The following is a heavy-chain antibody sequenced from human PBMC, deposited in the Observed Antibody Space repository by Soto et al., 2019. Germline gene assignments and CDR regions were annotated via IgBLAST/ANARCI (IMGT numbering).Heavy chain of an antibody. D-gene: IGHD3-22*01. V-gene: IGHV3-48*02. CDR1: GFTFSSYI. CDR3: ARESYYYDSSTFDI. CDR2: ISRSSRTI. J-gene: IGHJ3*02. Sequence: GGSLRLSCAASGFTFSSYIMNWVRQAPGKGLEWVSYISRSSRTIYYADSAKGRFTISRDNAKNSLYLQMNSLRDEDTSVYYCARESYYYDSSTFDIWGQGTMVTVSS.